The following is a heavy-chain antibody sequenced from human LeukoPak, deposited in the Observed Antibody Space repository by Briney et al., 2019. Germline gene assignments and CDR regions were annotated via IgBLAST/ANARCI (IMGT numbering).Heavy chain of an antibody. D-gene: IGHD6-13*01. CDR2: IRTKAFGGTP. CDR3: SRGAAAGITGWFDP. V-gene: IGHV3-49*03. CDR1: GFTFGDYT. J-gene: IGHJ5*02. Sequence: GGSLRLSCTTSGFTFGDYTMSWFRQAPGKGLEWVGFIRTKAFGGTPEYAASVKGRFTISRDDSTSIAYLQMNSQKTEDTAVYYCSRGAAAGITGWFDPWGQGTLVTVSS.